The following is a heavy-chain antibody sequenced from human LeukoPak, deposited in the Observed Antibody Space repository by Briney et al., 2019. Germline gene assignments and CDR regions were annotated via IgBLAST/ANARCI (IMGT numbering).Heavy chain of an antibody. CDR1: VYTFSDYY. Sequence: ASVKVSCKASVYTFSDYYMHWVRQAPGQGLEWMAWINPNSGATTYAQKFQGRVTLTKDTSINTAYMELSRLTSDDTAMYYCAREANSWYHSWGQGTLVTVSS. D-gene: IGHD2/OR15-2a*01. J-gene: IGHJ4*02. V-gene: IGHV1-2*02. CDR2: INPNSGAT. CDR3: AREANSWYHS.